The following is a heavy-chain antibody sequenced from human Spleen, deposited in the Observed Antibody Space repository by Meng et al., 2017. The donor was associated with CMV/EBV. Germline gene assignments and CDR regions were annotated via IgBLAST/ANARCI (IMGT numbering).Heavy chain of an antibody. J-gene: IGHJ5*02. V-gene: IGHV1-46*01. CDR2: IIPRAGIT. D-gene: IGHD5-18*01. Sequence: SMAWPRQAPGHVLEWMCSIIPRAGITQYAQKLQRRVPMTTDTATATLFLELRSLTLEDTAVYSRARGGYAHGRHFNWFLPWGQGTLVTVSS. CDR1: S. CDR3: ARGGYAHGRHFNWFLP.